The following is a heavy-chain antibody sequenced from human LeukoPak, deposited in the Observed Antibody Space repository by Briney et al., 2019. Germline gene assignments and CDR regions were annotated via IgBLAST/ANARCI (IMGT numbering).Heavy chain of an antibody. CDR1: GYTLTEIS. CDR3: ATTGPVTVATTGWFDP. V-gene: IGHV1-24*01. D-gene: IGHD5-12*01. J-gene: IGHJ5*02. Sequence: ASVKVSCKVFGYTLTEISIHWVRQAPGKGLEWMGGFDPEDGETIYAEKFQVRVTLTEDTSRDTAYMELSSLRSEDTAVYYCATTGPVTVATTGWFDPWGQGTLVTVSS. CDR2: FDPEDGET.